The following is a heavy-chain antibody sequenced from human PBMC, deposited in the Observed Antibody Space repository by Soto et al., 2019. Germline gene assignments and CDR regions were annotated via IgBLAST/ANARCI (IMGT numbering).Heavy chain of an antibody. Sequence: GGSLRLSCAASGFTFSSYAMSWVRQAPGKGLEWVSAISGSGGSTYYADSVKGRFTISRDNSKNTLYLQMNSLRAEDTAVYYCAKDYDYDSSGYYGTVFDYWGQGTLVTVSS. CDR3: AKDYDYDSSGYYGTVFDY. J-gene: IGHJ4*02. CDR1: GFTFSSYA. V-gene: IGHV3-23*01. D-gene: IGHD3-22*01. CDR2: ISGSGGST.